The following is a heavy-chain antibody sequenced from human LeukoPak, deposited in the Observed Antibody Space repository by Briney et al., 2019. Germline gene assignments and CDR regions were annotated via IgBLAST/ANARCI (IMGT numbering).Heavy chain of an antibody. CDR2: MNPNSGNT. CDR1: GYTFTCYD. Sequence: ASVKVSCKASGYTFTCYDINWARQATGQGLEWMGWMNPNSGNTGYAQKFQGRVSMTRNTSISTAYMELSSLRSEDTAVYYCARRLLRKYNWFDPWGQGTLVTVSS. CDR3: ARRLLRKYNWFDP. J-gene: IGHJ5*02. V-gene: IGHV1-8*01. D-gene: IGHD2-15*01.